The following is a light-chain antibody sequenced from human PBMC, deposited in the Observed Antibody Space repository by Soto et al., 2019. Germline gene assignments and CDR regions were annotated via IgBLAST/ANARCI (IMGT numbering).Light chain of an antibody. CDR2: DNN. V-gene: IGLV1-51*01. J-gene: IGLJ2*01. CDR1: SSNIGNNY. CDR3: GTWDSRLSAGDVV. Sequence: QSVLTQPPSVSAAPGQKVTISCSGSSSNIGNNYVSWYQQLPGTAPKLLIYDNNKRPSGIPDRFSGSKSGTSATLGITGLQTGDEADYYCGTWDSRLSAGDVVFGGGTKLTVL.